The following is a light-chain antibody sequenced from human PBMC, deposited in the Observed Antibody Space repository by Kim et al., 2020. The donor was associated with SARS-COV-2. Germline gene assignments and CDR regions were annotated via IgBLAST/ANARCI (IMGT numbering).Light chain of an antibody. J-gene: IGKJ1*01. CDR2: DAS. CDR1: RSIGSW. V-gene: IGKV1-5*01. Sequence: ASIGDRVTITCRASRSIGSWLAWYQQKPGKAPQLLMSDASSLESGVPSRFSGSGSETNFTLTITSLQPDDFATYYCQQYTSSYPTFGQGTKVDIK. CDR3: QQYTSSYPT.